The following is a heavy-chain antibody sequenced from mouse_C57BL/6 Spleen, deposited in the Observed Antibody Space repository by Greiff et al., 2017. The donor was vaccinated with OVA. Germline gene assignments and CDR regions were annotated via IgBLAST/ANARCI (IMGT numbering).Heavy chain of an antibody. Sequence: LVESGPELVKPGASVKISCTASGYSFTDYNMNWVNQSHGKSLEWIGVINPNYGTTSYNQKFKGKATLTVDQSSSTAYMQLNSLTSEDSAVYYCARDRTVRSGSRDAMDYWGQGTSVTVSS. CDR1: GYSFTDYN. D-gene: IGHD1-1*01. CDR3: ARDRTVRSGSRDAMDY. CDR2: INPNYGTT. J-gene: IGHJ4*01. V-gene: IGHV1-39*01.